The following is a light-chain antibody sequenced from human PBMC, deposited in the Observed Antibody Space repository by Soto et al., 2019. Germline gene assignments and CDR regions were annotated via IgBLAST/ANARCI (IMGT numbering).Light chain of an antibody. J-gene: IGKJ1*01. CDR3: QQYNSLPRT. CDR2: GAS. V-gene: IGKV3D-15*01. CDR1: QSISTF. Sequence: EIGMTKSPAALSESPGASATLSCRASQSISTFLAWYQQKPGQVPKLLIYGASTRASDIPARFSGSGSGTEFTLTISSLQSEDFAVYYCQQYNSLPRTFGQGTKVDIK.